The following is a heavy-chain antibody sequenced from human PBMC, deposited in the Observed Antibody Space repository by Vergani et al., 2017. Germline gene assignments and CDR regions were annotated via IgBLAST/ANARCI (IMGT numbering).Heavy chain of an antibody. CDR3: ASHVGYCSSSTCHDAAGMDV. CDR1: GGSISSYY. J-gene: IGHJ6*02. D-gene: IGHD2-2*01. CDR2: IYYSGST. Sequence: QVQLQESGPGLVKPSETLSLTCTVSGGSISSYYWSWIRQPPGKGLEWIGYIYYSGSTNYNPSLKSRVTISVDTSKNQFSLKLRSVTAADTAVYYCASHVGYCSSSTCHDAAGMDVWGQGTTVTVSS. V-gene: IGHV4-59*01.